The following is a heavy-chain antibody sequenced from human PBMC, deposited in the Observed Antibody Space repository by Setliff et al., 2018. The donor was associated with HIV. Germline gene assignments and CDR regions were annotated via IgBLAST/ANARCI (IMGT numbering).Heavy chain of an antibody. CDR1: GGSITTTNYY. Sequence: SEPCPLTCTVSGGSITTTNYYWGWVRQSPGKGLEWIGVIYCRGSAYYNLSLQSRVTLSVDTSKNSFSLHLTSVTAADTAVYFCARARGPPLPVLDFWGPGTLVTVSS. J-gene: IGHJ4*02. CDR3: ARARGPPLPVLDF. D-gene: IGHD3-10*01. V-gene: IGHV4-39*07. CDR2: IYCRGSA.